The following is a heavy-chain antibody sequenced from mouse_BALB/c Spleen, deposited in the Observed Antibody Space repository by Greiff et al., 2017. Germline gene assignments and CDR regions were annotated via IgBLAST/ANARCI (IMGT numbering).Heavy chain of an antibody. D-gene: IGHD2-14*01. V-gene: IGHV1S81*02. Sequence: QVQLQQPGAELVKPGASVTLSCKASGYTFTSYWMHWVKQRPGQGLEWIGEINPSNGRTNYNEKFKSKATLTVDKSSSTAYMQLSSLTSEDSAVYYCARSEVRYAMDYWGQGTSVTVSS. CDR1: GYTFTSYW. CDR2: INPSNGRT. J-gene: IGHJ4*01. CDR3: ARSEVRYAMDY.